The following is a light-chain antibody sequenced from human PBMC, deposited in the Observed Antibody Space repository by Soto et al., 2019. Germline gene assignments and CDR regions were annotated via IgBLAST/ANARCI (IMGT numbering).Light chain of an antibody. CDR1: SSDIGGYNY. Sequence: QSALTQPASVSGSPGQSITISCTGTSSDIGGYNYVSWYQQHPGKAPKLMIYDVGNRPSGVSNRFSGSKSGNTASLTISGLQAEDEAEYYCSSYTSSSAYVVFGGGTKVTVL. J-gene: IGLJ2*01. V-gene: IGLV2-14*03. CDR3: SSYTSSSAYVV. CDR2: DVG.